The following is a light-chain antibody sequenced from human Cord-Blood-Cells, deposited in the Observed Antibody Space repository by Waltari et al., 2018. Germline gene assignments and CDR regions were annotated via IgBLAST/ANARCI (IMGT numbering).Light chain of an antibody. V-gene: IGLV2-14*01. J-gene: IGLJ1*01. CDR1: SSDAGGYNY. CDR2: DVS. Sequence: QSALTQPASVSGSPGQSITISCTATSSDAGGYNYVFWYQQHPGKAPKLMIYDVSNRPSGVSNRFSGAKSRNTASPTISGLQGEDEADYYCSSYTSSSTLYVFGTGTKVTVL. CDR3: SSYTSSSTLYV.